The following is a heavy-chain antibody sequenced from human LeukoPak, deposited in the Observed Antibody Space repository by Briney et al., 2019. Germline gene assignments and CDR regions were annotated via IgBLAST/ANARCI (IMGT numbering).Heavy chain of an antibody. CDR1: GGSISRSTYY. J-gene: IGHJ4*02. Sequence: SETLSLTCTVSGGSISRSTYYWGWIRQPPGKGLEWIGEINHSGSTNYNPSLKSRVTISVDTSKNQFSLKLSSVTAADTAVYYCARGGYSYGYKGNIDYWGQGTLVTVSS. CDR3: ARGGYSYGYKGNIDY. CDR2: INHSGST. V-gene: IGHV4-39*07. D-gene: IGHD5-18*01.